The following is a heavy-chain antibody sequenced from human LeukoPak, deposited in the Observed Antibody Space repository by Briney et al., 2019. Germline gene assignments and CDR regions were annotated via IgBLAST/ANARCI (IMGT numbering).Heavy chain of an antibody. Sequence: GSVKVSRKGFGYTFTSYAFGWVRQTPGQGLEWMGWISSYNGNTNYAQKLQDRVIMTTDKSTSTAYMELKSLRPDGTVVYYCARASLTGLDPWGEGSLVTVSS. J-gene: IGHJ5*02. CDR1: GYTFTSYA. CDR2: ISSYNGNT. V-gene: IGHV1-18*01. D-gene: IGHD1-14*01. CDR3: ARASLTGLDP.